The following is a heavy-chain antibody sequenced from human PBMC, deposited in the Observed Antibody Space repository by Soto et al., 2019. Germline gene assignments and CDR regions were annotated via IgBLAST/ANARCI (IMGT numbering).Heavy chain of an antibody. Sequence: SETLSLTCTVSGGSISSYYWSWIRQPPGKGLEWIGYIYYSGSTNYNPSLKSRVTISVDTSKNQFSLKLSSVTAADTAVYYCARTNREGSPDFDYWGQGTLVTVSS. CDR1: GGSISSYY. J-gene: IGHJ4*02. V-gene: IGHV4-59*08. CDR3: ARTNREGSPDFDY. CDR2: IYYSGST.